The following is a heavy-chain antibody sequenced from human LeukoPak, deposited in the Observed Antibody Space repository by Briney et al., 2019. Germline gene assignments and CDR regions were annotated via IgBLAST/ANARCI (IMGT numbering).Heavy chain of an antibody. V-gene: IGHV3-66*01. CDR2: ISSGGNT. Sequence: PGGSLRLSCAASGFTVSSSSMNWVRLGPGKGLEWVSVISSGGNTYYADSVKGRFTISRDNSRNTLSLQMHGLRADDTAVYYCARGQEQFSSPWQWGPRRKNFYYYGMDVWGQGTTVTVSS. D-gene: IGHD6-19*01. CDR1: GFTVSSSS. J-gene: IGHJ6*02. CDR3: ARGQEQFSSPWQWGPRRKNFYYYGMDV.